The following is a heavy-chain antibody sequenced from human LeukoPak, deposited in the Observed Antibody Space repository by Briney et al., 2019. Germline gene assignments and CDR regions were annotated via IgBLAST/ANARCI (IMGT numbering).Heavy chain of an antibody. CDR2: IYYSGIT. J-gene: IGHJ5*01. CDR3: ARKVDNSARWFDP. Sequence: SETLPLTCTVSGDSIRSHSWSWLGQPPGRGLEWISNIYYSGITNYNPSFKSRVTISVDTSKNQFSLRLSSVTAADPAVYYCARKVDNSARWFDPWGQGTLVTVSS. CDR1: GDSIRSHS. D-gene: IGHD6-25*01. V-gene: IGHV4-59*11.